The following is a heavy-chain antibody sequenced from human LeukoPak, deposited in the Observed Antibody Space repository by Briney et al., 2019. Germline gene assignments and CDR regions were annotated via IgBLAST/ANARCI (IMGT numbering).Heavy chain of an antibody. CDR3: AKVLYYYDSSGYYDY. V-gene: IGHV3-23*01. Sequence: GGSLRLSCAASGFTFSSYAMSWVRQAPGKGLEWVSAISGSGGSTYYADSVKGRFTISIDNSKNTLYLQMSSLRAEDTAVYYCAKVLYYYDSSGYYDYWGQGTLVTVSS. J-gene: IGHJ4*02. CDR2: ISGSGGST. CDR1: GFTFSSYA. D-gene: IGHD3-22*01.